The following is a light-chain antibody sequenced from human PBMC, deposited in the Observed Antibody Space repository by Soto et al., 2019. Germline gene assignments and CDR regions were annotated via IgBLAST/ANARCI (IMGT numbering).Light chain of an antibody. CDR2: GAS. CDR3: QQYGSSPPVT. J-gene: IGKJ4*01. CDR1: QSVSSSY. V-gene: IGKV3-20*01. Sequence: EIVLTQSPGTLSLSPGERATLSCRASQSVSSSYLAWYQQKPGQAPRLLIYGASSRATGIPDRFSGSGSGTDFTLTISRLQPDDVVVYYCQQYGSSPPVTFGGGTKVEIK.